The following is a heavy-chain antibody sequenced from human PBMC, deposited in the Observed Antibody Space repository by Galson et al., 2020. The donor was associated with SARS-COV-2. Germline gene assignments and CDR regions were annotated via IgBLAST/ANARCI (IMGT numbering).Heavy chain of an antibody. CDR3: VRGGTVASSNWFDP. Sequence: GESLKISCQASGYTFSNFWIGWVRQMPGKGLEWMGIIYPGDSDTRYGPSFQGQVTISADTSVNTAYLQWNSLQASDTAIYFCVRGGTVASSNWFDPWGQGTLVTVSS. CDR2: IYPGDSDT. J-gene: IGHJ5*02. D-gene: IGHD5-12*01. V-gene: IGHV5-51*01. CDR1: GYTFSNFW.